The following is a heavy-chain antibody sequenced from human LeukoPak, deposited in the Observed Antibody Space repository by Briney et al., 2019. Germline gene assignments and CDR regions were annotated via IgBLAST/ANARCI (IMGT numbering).Heavy chain of an antibody. D-gene: IGHD3-22*01. CDR2: ISHSGSA. J-gene: IGHJ6*03. CDR3: ARLKYYRERNGYWEGGRRAYPYSSYMDV. CDR1: GYSIRSGYY. Sequence: KPSETLSLTCTVSGYSIRSGYYWGRIRQAPGKGLEWVGEISHSGSATYNPSLKSRVTMSVDTSKNQFSLKLNSVSAADTAVYYCARLKYYRERNGYWEGGRRAYPYSSYMDVWGKGTTVTVSS. V-gene: IGHV4-38-2*02.